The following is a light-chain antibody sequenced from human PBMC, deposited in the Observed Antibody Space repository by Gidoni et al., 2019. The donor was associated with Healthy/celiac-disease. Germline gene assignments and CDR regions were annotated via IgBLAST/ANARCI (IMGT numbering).Light chain of an antibody. CDR3: CSYAGSYIQ. CDR1: SSDVGGYTY. V-gene: IGLV2-11*01. J-gene: IGLJ3*02. CDR2: DVS. Sequence: QSALTQPRSVSGSPGQSATISCPGTSSDVGGYTYVSWYQQHPGKAPKLMIYDVSKRPSGVPDRFSGSKSGNTASLTISGLQAEDEADYYCCSYAGSYIQFGGGTKLTVL.